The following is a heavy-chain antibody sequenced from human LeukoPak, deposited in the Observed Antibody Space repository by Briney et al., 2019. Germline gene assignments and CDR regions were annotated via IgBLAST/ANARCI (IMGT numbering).Heavy chain of an antibody. Sequence: ASVKVSCKASGYTFTGYYMHWVRQAPGQGLEWMGWINPNSGGTNYAQKFQGRITMTRDTSISTACIPLGRLRSDDTPVYYGASDQGGSSQADFAYWGQGTLVTVSS. CDR2: INPNSGGT. CDR3: ASDQGGSSQADFAY. D-gene: IGHD1-26*01. CDR1: GYTFTGYY. J-gene: IGHJ4*02. V-gene: IGHV1-2*02.